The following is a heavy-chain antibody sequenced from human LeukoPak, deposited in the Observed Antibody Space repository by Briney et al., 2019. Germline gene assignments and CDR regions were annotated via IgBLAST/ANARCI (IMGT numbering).Heavy chain of an antibody. CDR3: ARVSDSSGYYFAEYFQH. CDR1: GYTFTGQY. J-gene: IGHJ1*01. Sequence: ASVKVSCKASGYTFTGQYLHWVRQAPGQGLEWMGWINPNSGGTNYAQKFQGRVTMTRDTSISTAYMELSRLRSDDTAVYYCARVSDSSGYYFAEYFQHWGQGTLVTVSS. CDR2: INPNSGGT. D-gene: IGHD3-22*01. V-gene: IGHV1-2*02.